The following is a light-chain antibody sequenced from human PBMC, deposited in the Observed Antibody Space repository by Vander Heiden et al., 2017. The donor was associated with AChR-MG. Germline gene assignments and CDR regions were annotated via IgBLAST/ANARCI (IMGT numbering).Light chain of an antibody. CDR2: DVT. V-gene: IGLV2-14*03. CDR1: SSDVGRYNY. CDR3: NSYTSSNTLV. J-gene: IGLJ3*02. Sequence: QSALTQPAPVSGSPGLSITISCTGTSSDVGRYNYVSWFQQHPGKAPQLIVYDVTKRPSGVSYRFSGSKSGNTASLTISGLQAEDEADYYCNSYTSSNTLVFGGGTKLTVL.